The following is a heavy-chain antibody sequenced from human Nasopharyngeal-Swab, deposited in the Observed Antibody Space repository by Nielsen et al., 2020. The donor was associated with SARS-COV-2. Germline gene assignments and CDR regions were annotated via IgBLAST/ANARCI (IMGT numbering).Heavy chain of an antibody. D-gene: IGHD3-16*01. CDR2: ILGSGRNT. CDR3: AKDLSVMDS. CDR1: GLTFSSYA. V-gene: IGHV3-23*01. J-gene: IGHJ4*02. Sequence: GESLKISCAVSGLTFSSYAMSWVRQTPGTGLEWVSGILGSGRNTYYADSVKGRFTIPRDNSKNTLYLQMNSLRAEDTAIYYCAKDLSVMDSWGQGTLVTVSS.